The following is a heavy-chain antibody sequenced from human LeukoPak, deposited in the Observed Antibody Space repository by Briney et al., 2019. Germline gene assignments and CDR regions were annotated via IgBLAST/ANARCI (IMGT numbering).Heavy chain of an antibody. Sequence: SETLSLTCAVSGYSISSGYFWGWIRQPPGKGLEWIGTIYHSGSTYDNPSLKSRVTISVDTSKNQFSLKLSSVTAADTAVYYCASLKWGAAGTDYWGQGTLVTVSS. V-gene: IGHV4-38-2*01. CDR3: ASLKWGAAGTDY. J-gene: IGHJ4*02. CDR2: IYHSGST. CDR1: GYSISSGYF. D-gene: IGHD6-13*01.